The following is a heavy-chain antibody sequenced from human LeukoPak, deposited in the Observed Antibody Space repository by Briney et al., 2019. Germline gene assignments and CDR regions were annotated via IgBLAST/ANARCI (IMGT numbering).Heavy chain of an antibody. V-gene: IGHV2-5*02. J-gene: IGHJ5*02. Sequence: SGPTLVKPTQPLTLTGTFSGFSLSTSGVCVGWIRQPPGKALEWLALIYWDDDKRYSPSLKSRLTITKDTSKNQVVLTMTNMDPVDTATYYCAHSLTEDYYDSSGFPFDPWGQGTLVTVSS. D-gene: IGHD3-22*01. CDR2: IYWDDDK. CDR1: GFSLSTSGVC. CDR3: AHSLTEDYYDSSGFPFDP.